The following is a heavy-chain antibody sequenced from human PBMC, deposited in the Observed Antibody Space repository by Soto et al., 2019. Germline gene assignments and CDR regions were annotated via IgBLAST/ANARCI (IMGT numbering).Heavy chain of an antibody. CDR2: IYYSGST. V-gene: IGHV4-31*03. Sequence: SETLSLTCTVSGGSISSGCYYWSWIRQHPGKGLEWIGYIYYSGSTYYNPSLKSRFTISVEASKNQFSLKLSSVTAADTAVYYCASTVRGGGSSWFDPWGQCTLVTVCS. J-gene: IGHJ5*02. D-gene: IGHD2-15*01. CDR1: GGSISSGCYY. CDR3: ASTVRGGGSSWFDP.